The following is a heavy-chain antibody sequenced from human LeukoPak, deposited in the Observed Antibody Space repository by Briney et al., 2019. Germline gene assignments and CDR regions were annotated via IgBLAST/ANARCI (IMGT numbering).Heavy chain of an antibody. CDR3: ARGDAFSGDH. J-gene: IGHJ4*02. Sequence: PGGSLRLSCAGSGFSFTNFWMSWVRQAPGRGLEWVANIHPEGNEKYHVESVKVRFTISRDNTKNLLFLQMNGLRVEDTAVYYCARGDAFSGDHWGQGTLVTVSS. CDR1: GFSFTNFW. CDR2: IHPEGNEK. V-gene: IGHV3-7*04.